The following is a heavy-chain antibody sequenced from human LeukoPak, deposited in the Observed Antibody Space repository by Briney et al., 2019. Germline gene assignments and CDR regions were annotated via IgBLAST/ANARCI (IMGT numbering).Heavy chain of an antibody. CDR1: GFTFSTAW. Sequence: GGSLRLSCAASGFTFSTAWMSWVRQAPGKGLEWLGRFKSRTDGGTTDYAAPVKGRFTFSRDDSINTLYLQMNSLKTEDTAVYYCYYYYDSGSRHHNDYWGQGTPVTVSS. V-gene: IGHV3-15*01. J-gene: IGHJ4*02. D-gene: IGHD3-22*01. CDR2: FKSRTDGGTT. CDR3: YYYYDSGSRHHNDY.